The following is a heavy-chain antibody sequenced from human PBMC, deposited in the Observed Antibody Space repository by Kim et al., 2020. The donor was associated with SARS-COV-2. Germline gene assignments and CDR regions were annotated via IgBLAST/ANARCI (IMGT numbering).Heavy chain of an antibody. D-gene: IGHD1-26*01. V-gene: IGHV3-74*01. CDR1: GFTLTKYW. CDR2: ISSDGITV. CDR3: TRVVEGAAGLCDY. Sequence: GGSLRLSCAASGFTLTKYWMHWVRQAPGKGLVWVSRISSDGITVNYADSMKGRFTISRDNAKNRLYLQMNSLRADDTAVYYCTRVVEGAAGLCDYWGQGTLVTVSS. J-gene: IGHJ4*02.